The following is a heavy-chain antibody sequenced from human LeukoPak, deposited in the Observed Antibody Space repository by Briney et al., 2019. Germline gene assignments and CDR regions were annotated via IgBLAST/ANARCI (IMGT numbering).Heavy chain of an antibody. V-gene: IGHV1-8*03. CDR2: MNPNSGNT. CDR1: GYTFTSYD. CDR3: ASHIAVAGTRGGY. J-gene: IGHJ4*02. D-gene: IGHD6-19*01. Sequence: ASVKVSCKASGYTFTSYDINWVRQATGQGLEWMGWMNPNSGNTGYAQKFQGRVTITRNTSISTAYMELSSLRSEDTAVYYCASHIAVAGTRGGYWGQGTLVTVSS.